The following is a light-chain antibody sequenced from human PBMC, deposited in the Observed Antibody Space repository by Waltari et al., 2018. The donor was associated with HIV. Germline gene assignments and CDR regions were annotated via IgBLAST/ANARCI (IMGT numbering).Light chain of an antibody. Sequence: SYELTQPPSVSVSPGQTARNTCSGDALPKRYAYWYRQKPGQAPVMVIYKDNERPSGIPERFSGSSSGTTVTLTISGVQAEDEADYYCQSADNSGDVIFGGGTKLTVL. J-gene: IGLJ2*01. CDR1: ALPKRY. CDR3: QSADNSGDVI. CDR2: KDN. V-gene: IGLV3-25*03.